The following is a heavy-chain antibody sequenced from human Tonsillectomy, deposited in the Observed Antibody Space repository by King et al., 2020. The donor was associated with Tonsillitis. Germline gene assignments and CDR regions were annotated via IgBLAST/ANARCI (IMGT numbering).Heavy chain of an antibody. V-gene: IGHV3-11*01. Sequence: VQLVESGGGLVKPGGSLRLSCAASGFSFSDYSMSWIRQAPGKGLEWISYISSSGRTTYYADSVKGRFTISRDNAKNSLYLRMNSLRAEDTAVYYCARDTPYDSSGFDYWGQGTLVTVSS. CDR1: GFSFSDYS. J-gene: IGHJ4*02. CDR3: ARDTPYDSSGFDY. CDR2: ISSSGRTT. D-gene: IGHD3-22*01.